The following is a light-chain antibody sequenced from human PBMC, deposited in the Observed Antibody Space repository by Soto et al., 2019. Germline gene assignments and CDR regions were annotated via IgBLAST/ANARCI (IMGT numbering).Light chain of an antibody. CDR2: GSS. J-gene: IGKJ1*01. Sequence: IVMTQSPATLSVSPGERATLSCRASQSVSSNFAWYQQKPGQAPRLLIYGSSTRATGIPARFSGSGSGTEFTLTISSLQSEDFAIYYCQQYNNWPQTFGQGTKVEIK. CDR3: QQYNNWPQT. CDR1: QSVSSN. V-gene: IGKV3-15*01.